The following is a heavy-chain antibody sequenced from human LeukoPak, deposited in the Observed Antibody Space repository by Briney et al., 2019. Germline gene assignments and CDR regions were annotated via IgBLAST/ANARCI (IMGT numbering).Heavy chain of an antibody. V-gene: IGHV1-18*01. CDR2: ISAYNGNT. CDR3: ARGRRYSGYDAFGY. D-gene: IGHD5-12*01. Sequence: ASVKVSCKASGYTFTSYGISWVRQAPGQGLEWMGWISAYNGNTNYAQKLQGRVTMTTDTSTSTAYMELRSLRSEDTAVYYCARGRRYSGYDAFGYWGQGTLVTVSS. J-gene: IGHJ4*02. CDR1: GYTFTSYG.